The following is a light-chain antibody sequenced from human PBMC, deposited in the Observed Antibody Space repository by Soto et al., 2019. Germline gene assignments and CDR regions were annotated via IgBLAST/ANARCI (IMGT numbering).Light chain of an antibody. Sequence: DIQMTQSPSSLYASVGDTVTITCRASQGIFNYLAWYQHKPGKVPKLLIHTASTLQSGVPSRFSGSGSGTDFTLTISSLQPEDVATYYCQKYNSAPWTFGQGTKVEIK. CDR2: TAS. J-gene: IGKJ1*01. CDR1: QGIFNY. V-gene: IGKV1-27*01. CDR3: QKYNSAPWT.